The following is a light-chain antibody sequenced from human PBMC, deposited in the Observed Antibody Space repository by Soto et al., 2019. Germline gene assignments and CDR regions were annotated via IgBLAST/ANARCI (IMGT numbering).Light chain of an antibody. CDR2: CTS. CDR1: QSLSTNY. J-gene: IGKJ1*01. V-gene: IGKV3-20*01. CDR3: QQYGDSPPT. Sequence: EIVLTQSPGTLSLSPGERATLSCRASQSLSTNYLAWYQRKPGQAPRLLIYCTSSRATDIPRRFSGSGAGTDFTLTITRLEPEDFAVYYCQQYGDSPPTFGQGTKVEIK.